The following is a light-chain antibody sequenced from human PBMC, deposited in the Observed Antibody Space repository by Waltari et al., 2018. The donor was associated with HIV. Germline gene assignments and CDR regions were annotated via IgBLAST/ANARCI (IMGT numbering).Light chain of an antibody. CDR2: GAS. Sequence: EMVMTQSPATLSVFPGETATLSCRAARNIGGNLAWYQQKPGQAPRLLIFGASSRPASIPARFSGRGFGTDFSLTISTLQPEDAAIYYCQQYLDWPAWTFGQGTKVEV. CDR3: QQYLDWPAWT. V-gene: IGKV3D-15*01. J-gene: IGKJ1*01. CDR1: RNIGGN.